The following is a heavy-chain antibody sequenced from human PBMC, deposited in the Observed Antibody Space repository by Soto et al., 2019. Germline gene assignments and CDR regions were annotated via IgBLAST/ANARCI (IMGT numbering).Heavy chain of an antibody. CDR3: ATSISTSRYYYYRGMDV. D-gene: IGHD2-2*01. Sequence: ASVKVSCKASGYTFTSYAMHWVRQAPGQRLEWMGWINAGNGNTKYSQKFQGRVTITRDTSASTAYMELSSLRSEDTAVYYCATSISTSRYYYYRGMDVWGQGTTVTVSS. CDR2: INAGNGNT. V-gene: IGHV1-3*01. CDR1: GYTFTSYA. J-gene: IGHJ6*02.